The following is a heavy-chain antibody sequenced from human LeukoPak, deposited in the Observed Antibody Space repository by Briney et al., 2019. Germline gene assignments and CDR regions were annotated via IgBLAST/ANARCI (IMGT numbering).Heavy chain of an antibody. Sequence: GGSLRLSCAASGFTFSSYSMNWVRQAPGKGLEWVANINQDGSDKFYVDSVKGRFTISRDNAKNSLYLQMNNLRADDTAIYYCARDPGYSLTFYYMDVWGTGTTVTISS. CDR2: INQDGSDK. V-gene: IGHV3-7*01. CDR1: GFTFSSYS. J-gene: IGHJ6*03. D-gene: IGHD6-13*01. CDR3: ARDPGYSLTFYYMDV.